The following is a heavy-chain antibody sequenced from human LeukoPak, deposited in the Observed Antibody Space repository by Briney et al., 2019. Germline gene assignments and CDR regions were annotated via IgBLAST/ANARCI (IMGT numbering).Heavy chain of an antibody. CDR3: VKEASKTFGIYTADY. Sequence: GGSLRLSCAASGFTFNSSAMGWVRRAPQKGLEWVSAIPASGPKTYYTGSVRGRFTISRDNSKNTVYLQMQSLRAEDTAVYYCVKEASKTFGIYTADYWGQGTLVTVSS. J-gene: IGHJ4*02. V-gene: IGHV3-23*01. D-gene: IGHD3-16*01. CDR1: GFTFNSSA. CDR2: IPASGPKT.